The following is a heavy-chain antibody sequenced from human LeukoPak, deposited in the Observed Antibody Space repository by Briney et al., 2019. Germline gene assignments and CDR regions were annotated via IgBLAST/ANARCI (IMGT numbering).Heavy chain of an antibody. D-gene: IGHD3-10*01. Sequence: GGSLRLSCAASGFTFSDHGMRWVRQAPGKGLEWVSAISGSGENAYYGDSVKGRFTITRDNSRNTLYLQMNSLRGEDTALYFCGKGRGFPEFDYWGQGPLVTVSS. CDR3: GKGRGFPEFDY. CDR1: GFTFSDHG. CDR2: ISGSGENA. J-gene: IGHJ4*02. V-gene: IGHV3-23*01.